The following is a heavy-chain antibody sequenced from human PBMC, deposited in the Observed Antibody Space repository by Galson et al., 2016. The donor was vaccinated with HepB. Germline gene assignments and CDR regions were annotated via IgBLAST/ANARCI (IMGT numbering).Heavy chain of an antibody. J-gene: IGHJ4*02. D-gene: IGHD5-12*01. V-gene: IGHV2-70*01. CDR2: IDWDDDK. CDR3: ARTIGYRGSYLDY. CDR1: GFSLRISGMC. Sequence: PALVKPTQTLTLTCTFSGFSLRISGMCVSWIRQPPGKALEWLALIDWDDDKYYTTSLKTRLTISKGTSKNQVVLTMTNVDPVGTATYYCARTIGYRGSYLDYWGQGTLVTVSS.